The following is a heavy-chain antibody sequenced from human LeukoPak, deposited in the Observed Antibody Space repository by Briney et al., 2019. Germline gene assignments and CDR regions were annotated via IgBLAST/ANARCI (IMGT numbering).Heavy chain of an antibody. CDR1: GGSFSGYY. D-gene: IGHD6-13*01. V-gene: IGHV4-34*01. CDR2: INHSGST. Sequence: SETLSLTCAVYGGSFSGYYWSWIRQPPGKGLEWIGEINHSGSTNYNPSLKSRVTISVDTSKNQFSLKLSSVTAADTAMYYCASSIAAAGPTEDYWGRGTLVTVSS. J-gene: IGHJ4*02. CDR3: ASSIAAAGPTEDY.